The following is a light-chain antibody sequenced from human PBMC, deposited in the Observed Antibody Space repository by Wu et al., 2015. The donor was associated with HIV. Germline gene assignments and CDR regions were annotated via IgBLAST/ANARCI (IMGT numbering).Light chain of an antibody. V-gene: IGKV3-11*01. CDR3: QQYNNLVT. CDR1: QNIYTY. Sequence: EIVLTQSPATLSLSPGDRATLSCRASQNIYTYLGWYQQKPGQAPRLLIYDASNRATGIPARFSGSGSGTEFTLTISGLQSEDFAVYYCQQYNNLVTFGGGTKVEIK. J-gene: IGKJ4*01. CDR2: DAS.